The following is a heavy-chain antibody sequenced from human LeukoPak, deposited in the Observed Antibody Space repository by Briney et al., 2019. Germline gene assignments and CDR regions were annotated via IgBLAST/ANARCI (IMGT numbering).Heavy chain of an antibody. CDR2: ISGGST. Sequence: GGSLRLSCAASGFTVSSNEMSWVRQAPGKGLEWVSSISGGSTYYADSRKGRFTISRDNSKNTLHLQMNSLRAEDTAVYYCAKETSGYGDYWGQGTLVTVSS. CDR3: AKETSGYGDY. J-gene: IGHJ4*02. V-gene: IGHV3-38-3*01. D-gene: IGHD3-22*01. CDR1: GFTVSSNE.